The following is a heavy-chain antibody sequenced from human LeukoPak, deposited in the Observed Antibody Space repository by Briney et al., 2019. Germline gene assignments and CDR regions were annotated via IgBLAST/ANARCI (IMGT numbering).Heavy chain of an antibody. V-gene: IGHV1-69*02. D-gene: IGHD2-2*01. CDR3: AILREDCSSTSCLDY. CDR1: GGTFSSYT. Sequence: ASVKVSCKASGGTFSSYTISWVRQAPGQGLEWMGRIIPILGIANYAQKFQGRVTITADKSTSTAYMELSSLRSEDTAVCYCAILREDCSSTSCLDYWGQGTLVTVSS. J-gene: IGHJ4*02. CDR2: IIPILGIA.